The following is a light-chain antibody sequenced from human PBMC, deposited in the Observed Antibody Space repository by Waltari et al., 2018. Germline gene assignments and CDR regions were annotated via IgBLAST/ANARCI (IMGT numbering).Light chain of an antibody. V-gene: IGKV3-20*01. CDR3: QNHERLPAT. CDR1: QSIGRY. CDR2: ESS. J-gene: IGKJ1*01. Sequence: EIMLTQSPGTLSLSPGERATLSCSASQSIGRYLVWYQQKPGQAPRPLIYESSRRATGIPDRFSGSGSGKDFSLTISRLEPEDFAVYYCQNHERLPATFGQGTKLEIK.